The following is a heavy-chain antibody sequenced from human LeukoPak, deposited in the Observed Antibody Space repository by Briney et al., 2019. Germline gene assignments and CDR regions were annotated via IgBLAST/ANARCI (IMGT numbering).Heavy chain of an antibody. CDR3: ARDNWNYGSSMDV. CDR2: IYHSGST. D-gene: IGHD1-7*01. J-gene: IGHJ6*02. V-gene: IGHV4-4*02. Sequence: SETLSLTCAVSGGSISSSNWWSWVRQPPGKGLEWIGEIYHSGSTNYNPSLKSRVTISVDKSKNQFSLKLSSVTAADTAVYYCARDNWNYGSSMDVWGQGTTVTVSS. CDR1: GGSISSSNW.